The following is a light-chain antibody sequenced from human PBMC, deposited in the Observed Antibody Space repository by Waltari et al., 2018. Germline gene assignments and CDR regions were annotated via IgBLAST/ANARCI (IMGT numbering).Light chain of an antibody. J-gene: IGLJ3*02. CDR2: GKD. CDR3: SSRNGRANEVV. V-gene: IGLV3-19*01. Sequence: SSELTQDPAVSVALGQTVRFTCQGDSLRTSYASWDQLKPGQAPVVVIYGKDKRPSGIPDRISGYSSGTTSSLTITGAQAEDEADYYCSSRNGRANEVVFAGGTKVTVL. CDR1: SLRTSY.